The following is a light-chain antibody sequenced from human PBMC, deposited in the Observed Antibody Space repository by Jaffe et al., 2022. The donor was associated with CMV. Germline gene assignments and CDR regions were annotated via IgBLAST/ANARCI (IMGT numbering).Light chain of an antibody. CDR3: SAWDSSLSAWV. V-gene: IGLV10-54*04. CDR2: RNK. J-gene: IGLJ3*02. CDR1: NNNVGDQG. Sequence: QAGLTQPPSVSKGLRQTATLTCTGNNNNVGDQGAAWLQQHQGHPPRLLSYRNKNRPSGISERFSASRSGNTASLTITGLQPEDESDYYCSAWDSSLSAWVFGGGTKLTVL.